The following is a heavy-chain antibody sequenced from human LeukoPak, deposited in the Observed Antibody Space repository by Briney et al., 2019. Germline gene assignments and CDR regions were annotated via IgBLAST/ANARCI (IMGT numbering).Heavy chain of an antibody. Sequence: GGSLRLSCAASGFTFSNYAMSWVRQAPGKGLAWVSTISGSGTSTYYADSVKGRFTISRDNSKNTLYVEMNSLRAEDTAVYYCTAAIHTYNWLDPWGQGTLVTVSS. CDR3: TAAIHTYNWLDP. J-gene: IGHJ5*02. V-gene: IGHV3-23*01. D-gene: IGHD2-2*02. CDR1: GFTFSNYA. CDR2: ISGSGTST.